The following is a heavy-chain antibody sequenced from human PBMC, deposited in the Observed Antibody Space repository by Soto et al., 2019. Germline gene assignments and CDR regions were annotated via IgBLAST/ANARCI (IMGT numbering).Heavy chain of an antibody. CDR3: ARDGSSSWYSYYYNGMDV. J-gene: IGHJ6*02. D-gene: IGHD6-13*01. CDR2: INQDGSEK. Sequence: EVQLVESGGGLVQPGGSLRLSCAASGFTFSSYWMSWVRQAPGKGLEWVANINQDGSEKFYVDSEKGRFTISRDNAKKSLYPQMNTLRVEDTAVYYCARDGSSSWYSYYYNGMDVWGQGTTVTVSS. CDR1: GFTFSSYW. V-gene: IGHV3-7*05.